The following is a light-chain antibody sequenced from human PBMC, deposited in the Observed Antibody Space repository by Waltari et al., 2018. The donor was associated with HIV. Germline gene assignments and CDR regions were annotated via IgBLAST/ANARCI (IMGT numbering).Light chain of an antibody. J-gene: IGLJ3*02. Sequence: QSALTQPASVSGSPGQSITISCTGTSSDVGGYNYVSWYQQHPGKAPKLMIFEVSYRPSGVSNRFSGSKSVNTASLTISGLQAEDEADYYCSSYTTRSTPDPNWVFGGGTKLTVL. CDR3: SSYTTRSTPDPNWV. CDR1: SSDVGGYNY. V-gene: IGLV2-14*01. CDR2: EVS.